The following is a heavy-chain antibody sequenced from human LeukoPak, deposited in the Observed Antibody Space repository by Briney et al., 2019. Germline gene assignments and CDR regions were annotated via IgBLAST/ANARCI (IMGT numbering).Heavy chain of an antibody. CDR2: TYYRSKYYF. J-gene: IGHJ4*02. D-gene: IGHD3-10*01. CDR3: ARSFSSGRIIGY. CDR1: GDNISSNSAA. Sequence: PSQTLSLTCAISGDNISSNSAAWNWVRQSPSRGLEWLGRTYYRSKYYFDYAVSVKSRITINPDTSKNQFSLQLNSVTPENTAVYYCARSFSSGRIIGYWGQGTLVTVSS. V-gene: IGHV6-1*01.